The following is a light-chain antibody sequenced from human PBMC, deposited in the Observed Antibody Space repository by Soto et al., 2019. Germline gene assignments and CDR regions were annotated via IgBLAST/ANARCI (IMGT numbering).Light chain of an antibody. Sequence: QSALTQPASVSGSPGQAITISCTGTTSDVGGYNYVSWYQQLPGKVPKLMIYEVTNRPSGVSTRFSGSKSGNTASLTISGLQAEDEAAYYCFSYTTRSAPYVFGTGTKVTVL. CDR2: EVT. CDR1: TSDVGGYNY. CDR3: FSYTTRSAPYV. V-gene: IGLV2-14*01. J-gene: IGLJ1*01.